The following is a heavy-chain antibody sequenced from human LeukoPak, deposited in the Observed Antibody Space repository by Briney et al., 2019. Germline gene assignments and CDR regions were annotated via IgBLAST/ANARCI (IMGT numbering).Heavy chain of an antibody. CDR3: AKGEPYSGWYLGGRPYYFDY. D-gene: IGHD6-19*01. J-gene: IGHJ4*02. Sequence: GGSLRLSCAASGFTFSSYAMSWVRQAPGKGLEWVSAISGSGGSTYYADSVKGRFTISRDNSKNTLYLQMNSLRAEDTAVYYCAKGEPYSGWYLGGRPYYFDYWGQGTLVTVSS. CDR1: GFTFSSYA. V-gene: IGHV3-23*01. CDR2: ISGSGGST.